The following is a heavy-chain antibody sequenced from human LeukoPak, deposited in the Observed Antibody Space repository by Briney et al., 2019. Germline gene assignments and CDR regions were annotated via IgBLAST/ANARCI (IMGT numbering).Heavy chain of an antibody. D-gene: IGHD2-2*02. CDR2: IIPIFGTA. J-gene: IGHJ3*02. Sequence: ASVKLSCKASGGTFSSYAISWVRQAPGQGLEWMGGIIPIFGTANYAQKFQGRVTITTDESTSTAYMELSSLRSEDTAVYYCARDLRDIVVVPAAISYRPGAFDIWGQGTMVTVSS. CDR1: GGTFSSYA. V-gene: IGHV1-69*05. CDR3: ARDLRDIVVVPAAISYRPGAFDI.